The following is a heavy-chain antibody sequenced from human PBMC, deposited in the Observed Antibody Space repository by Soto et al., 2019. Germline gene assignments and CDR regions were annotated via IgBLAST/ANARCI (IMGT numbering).Heavy chain of an antibody. V-gene: IGHV5-51*01. CDR1: GYSVSSYW. Sequence: GESVKISCKGSGYSVSSYWSGWVRQMPGKGLEWMGIIYPGDSDTRYSPSFQGQVTISADKSISTAYLQWSSLKASDTAMYYCARLPATVGYYYYGMDVWGQGTTVTVSS. CDR3: ARLPATVGYYYYGMDV. CDR2: IYPGDSDT. D-gene: IGHD4-17*01. J-gene: IGHJ6*02.